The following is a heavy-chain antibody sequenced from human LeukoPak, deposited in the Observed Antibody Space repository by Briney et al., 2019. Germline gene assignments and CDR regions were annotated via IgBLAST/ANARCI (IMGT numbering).Heavy chain of an antibody. CDR3: AKDGTQLWLTYYFDY. CDR1: GFTVSSNY. Sequence: GGSLRLSCAASGFTVSSNYMSWVRQAPGKGLETVSVFYSGGDTYYADSVKGRFTISRDNSKNTLYLQMNSLRAEDTAVYYCAKDGTQLWLTYYFDYWGQGTLVTVSS. J-gene: IGHJ4*02. D-gene: IGHD5-18*01. CDR2: FYSGGDT. V-gene: IGHV3-66*01.